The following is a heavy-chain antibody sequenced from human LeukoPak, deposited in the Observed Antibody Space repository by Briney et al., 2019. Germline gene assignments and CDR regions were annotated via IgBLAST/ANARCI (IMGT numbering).Heavy chain of an antibody. D-gene: IGHD6-13*01. CDR3: ASLNIAAAGGTDY. V-gene: IGHV4-34*01. J-gene: IGHJ4*02. Sequence: KPSETLSLTCAVYGGSFSGHYWSWIRQPPGKGLEWIGEINHSGSTNYNPSLKSRVTISVDTSKNQFSLKLSSVTAADTAVYYCASLNIAAAGGTDYWGQGTLVTVSS. CDR1: GGSFSGHY. CDR2: INHSGST.